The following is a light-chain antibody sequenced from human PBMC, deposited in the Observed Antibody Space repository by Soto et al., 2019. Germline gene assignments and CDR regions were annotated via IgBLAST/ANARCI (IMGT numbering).Light chain of an antibody. Sequence: EIVMTQSTATLSVSPGERATLSCRASQSVSSNFAWYQQKPGQAPRLLIYGASTRATGIPARFSGSGSGTELTLTISSLESEDFAVYYCQQDNNWQYTFGRGTKLEIK. J-gene: IGKJ2*01. CDR2: GAS. V-gene: IGKV3-15*01. CDR3: QQDNNWQYT. CDR1: QSVSSN.